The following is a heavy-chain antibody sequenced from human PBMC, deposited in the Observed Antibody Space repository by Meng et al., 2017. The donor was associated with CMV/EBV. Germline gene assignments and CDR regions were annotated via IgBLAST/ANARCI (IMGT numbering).Heavy chain of an antibody. Sequence: VERVQSGAELRKPGGSVKVSCKASGDTFTDYYMHWVRQAPGQGLEWMGCINPNSGDTNYAQKFQGRVTMTRDTSISTAYMELSRLRSDDTAVYYCTRDAHLTTVTPNWFDPWGQGTLVTVSS. D-gene: IGHD4-17*01. V-gene: IGHV1-2*02. CDR2: INPNSGDT. CDR1: GDTFTDYY. CDR3: TRDAHLTTVTPNWFDP. J-gene: IGHJ5*02.